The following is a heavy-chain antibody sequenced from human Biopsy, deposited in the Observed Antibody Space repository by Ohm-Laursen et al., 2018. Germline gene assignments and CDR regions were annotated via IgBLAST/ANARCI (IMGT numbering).Heavy chain of an antibody. J-gene: IGHJ6*02. V-gene: IGHV4-34*01. CDR1: GGSFSGYY. CDR2: INHRGST. D-gene: IGHD3-16*01. Sequence: PSETLSLTCAVYGGSFSGYYWSWIRQPPGKGLEWIGEINHRGSTNYNPSLKSRVTISVDTSKNKFSLKLRSVTAADTAVYYCARAVDYYDPYYYYGLDVWGQGTTVTVSS. CDR3: ARAVDYYDPYYYYGLDV.